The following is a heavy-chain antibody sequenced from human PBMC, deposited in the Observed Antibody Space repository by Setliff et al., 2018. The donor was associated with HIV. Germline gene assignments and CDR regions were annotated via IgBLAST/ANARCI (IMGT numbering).Heavy chain of an antibody. V-gene: IGHV3-23*01. CDR2: ISGSAGTT. Sequence: PGESLRLSCAASGFTFSNYAMGWVRQAPGTGLEWVSGISGSAGTTYYADSGKGRFTISRDNSKNKLYLQMNSLGAEDTAVYYCAKDHATSSWFTALLDYWGQGALVTVSS. J-gene: IGHJ4*02. D-gene: IGHD6-13*01. CDR1: GFTFSNYA. CDR3: AKDHATSSWFTALLDY.